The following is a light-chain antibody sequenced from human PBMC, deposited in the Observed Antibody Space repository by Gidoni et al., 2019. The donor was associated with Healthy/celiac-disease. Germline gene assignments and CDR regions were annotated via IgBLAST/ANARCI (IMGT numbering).Light chain of an antibody. CDR1: QDISIY. Sequence: DIQLTQSPSSLSASVGDRVTITCQASQDISIYLNWYQQKPGKAPKLLIYDASNLETGVPSRFSGSGAGTYFTFTISSLQPEDIGTYYCQQYDNLPLTCGGGTKVEIK. J-gene: IGKJ4*01. CDR3: QQYDNLPLT. V-gene: IGKV1-33*01. CDR2: DAS.